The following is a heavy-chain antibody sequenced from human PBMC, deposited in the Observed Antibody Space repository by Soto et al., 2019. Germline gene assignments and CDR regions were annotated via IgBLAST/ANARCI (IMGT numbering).Heavy chain of an antibody. CDR1: GFAFDDYA. J-gene: IGHJ4*02. V-gene: IGHV3-9*01. CDR2: ITWNSRDV. CDR3: AKGEVRGIIPSYFDY. Sequence: EVQLVESGGGLVQPGRSLTLSCAASGFAFDDYAMHWVRQSQGRGLEWVSGITWNSRDVGYADSVKGRFTISRDNAKNSVYLQMDSLRAEDTAVYYCAKGEVRGIIPSYFDYWGLGTLVTVSS. D-gene: IGHD3-10*01.